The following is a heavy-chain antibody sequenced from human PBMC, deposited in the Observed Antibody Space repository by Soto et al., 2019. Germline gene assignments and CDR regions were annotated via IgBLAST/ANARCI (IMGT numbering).Heavy chain of an antibody. CDR1: GFTFSSYW. J-gene: IGHJ4*02. CDR3: ARGEYDYIWGSYRYGAQNDY. Sequence: GGSLRLSCAASGFTFSSYWMSWVRQAPGKGLEWVANIKQDGSEKYYVDSVKGRFTISRDNAKNSLYLQMNSLRAEDTAVYYCARGEYDYIWGSYRYGAQNDYWGQGTLVTVSS. D-gene: IGHD3-16*02. V-gene: IGHV3-7*01. CDR2: IKQDGSEK.